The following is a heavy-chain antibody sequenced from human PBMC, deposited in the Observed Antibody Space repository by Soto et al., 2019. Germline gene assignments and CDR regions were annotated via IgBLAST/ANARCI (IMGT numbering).Heavy chain of an antibody. CDR1: GFTFSSYS. V-gene: IGHV3-21*01. CDR3: ARGDDYGDHENYYYYGMDV. CDR2: IRGSSSYI. J-gene: IGHJ6*02. Sequence: EVQLVESGGGLVKPGGSLRLSCAASGFTFSSYSMNWVRQAPGKGLEWVSSIRGSSSYIYYADSVKGRFIISRANADNSLYLQMSSLRAEDTAVYYCARGDDYGDHENYYYYGMDVWGQGTTVTVSS. D-gene: IGHD4-17*01.